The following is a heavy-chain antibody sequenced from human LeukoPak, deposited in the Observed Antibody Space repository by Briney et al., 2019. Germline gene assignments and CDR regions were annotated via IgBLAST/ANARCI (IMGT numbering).Heavy chain of an antibody. CDR2: IYYSGST. V-gene: IGHV4-59*08. Sequence: PSETLSLTCTVSSGSISSYSWSWIRQPPGKGLEWIGYIYYSGSTSYNPSLKSRVIMSVDTSKHPFSLKLSSVTAADTAVYYCARHGTLPYYYDSSGYPFLDYWGQGTLVTVSS. CDR1: SGSISSYS. J-gene: IGHJ4*02. D-gene: IGHD3-22*01. CDR3: ARHGTLPYYYDSSGYPFLDY.